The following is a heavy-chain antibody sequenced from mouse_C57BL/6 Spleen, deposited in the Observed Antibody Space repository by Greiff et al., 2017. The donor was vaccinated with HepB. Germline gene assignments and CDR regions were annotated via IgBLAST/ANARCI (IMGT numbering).Heavy chain of an antibody. D-gene: IGHD2-4*01. CDR3: AREDDYDVGYFDY. CDR1: GFTFSSYA. CDR2: ISDGGSYT. Sequence: EVQRVESGGGLVKPGGSLKLSCAASGFTFSSYAMSWVRQTPEKRLEWVATISDGGSYTYYPDNVKGRFTISRDNAKNNLYLQMSHLKSEDTAMYYCAREDDYDVGYFDYWGQGTTLTVSS. V-gene: IGHV5-4*01. J-gene: IGHJ2*01.